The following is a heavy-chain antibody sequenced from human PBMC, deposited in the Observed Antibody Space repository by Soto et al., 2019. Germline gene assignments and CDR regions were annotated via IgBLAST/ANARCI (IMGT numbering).Heavy chain of an antibody. D-gene: IGHD2-15*01. V-gene: IGHV6-1*01. CDR1: GDTVSSNSVA. Sequence: SQTLSLSYVCSGDTVSSNSVAWNLVRQSPARGLEWLGRAYYRSRWYSDYAVSVRSRIDINADTSKNQVSLQLNSVTPEDTAVYYCARSEEDSDYYYYGMDVWGQGTTVTVSS. J-gene: IGHJ6*02. CDR2: AYYRSRWYS. CDR3: ARSEEDSDYYYYGMDV.